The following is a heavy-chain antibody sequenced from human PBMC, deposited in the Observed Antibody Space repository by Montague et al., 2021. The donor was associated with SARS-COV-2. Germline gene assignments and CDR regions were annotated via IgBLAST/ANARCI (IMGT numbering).Heavy chain of an antibody. CDR2: IYYSGST. V-gene: IGHV4-39*01. J-gene: IGHJ4*02. CDR1: DGSISSSFYY. CDR3: ARHVSAVADTYRLHYFDY. Sequence: SETLSLTCTVSDGSISSSFYYWGWIRQPPGKGLEWIGSIYYSGSTYYDPSLKSRVTISVDTSKNQFSLKLSSVTAADTAVYYCARHVSAVADTYRLHYFDYWGQGTLVTVSS. D-gene: IGHD6-19*01.